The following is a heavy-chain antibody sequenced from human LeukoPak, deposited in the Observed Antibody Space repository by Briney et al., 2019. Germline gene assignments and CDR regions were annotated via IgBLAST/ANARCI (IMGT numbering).Heavy chain of an antibody. J-gene: IGHJ4*02. D-gene: IGHD6-13*01. V-gene: IGHV3-30*03. CDR1: GFTFSSYG. CDR2: ISYDGSNK. Sequence: GGSLRLSCAASGFTFSSYGMHWVRQAPGKGLEWVAVISYDGSNKYYADSVKGRFTISRDNSKNTLYLQMNSLRAEDTAVYYCAGAAAGPEAHYWGQGTLVTVSS. CDR3: AGAAAGPEAHY.